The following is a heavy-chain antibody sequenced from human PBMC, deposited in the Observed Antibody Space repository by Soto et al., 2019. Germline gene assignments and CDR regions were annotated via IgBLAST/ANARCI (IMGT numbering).Heavy chain of an antibody. Sequence: SETLSLTSAFSNASISIGDCYWSWSRGTPGKGREWSGSIYYTGRTYYKPSLKTRVLISLETSNKQFSLKVRCVTAAETAIYYCARERPRDGNRPLQPSGQRRLVTVS. D-gene: IGHD1-1*01. CDR3: ARERPRDGNRPLQP. CDR2: IYYTGRT. V-gene: IGHV4-30-4*02. CDR1: NASISIGDCY. J-gene: IGHJ1*01.